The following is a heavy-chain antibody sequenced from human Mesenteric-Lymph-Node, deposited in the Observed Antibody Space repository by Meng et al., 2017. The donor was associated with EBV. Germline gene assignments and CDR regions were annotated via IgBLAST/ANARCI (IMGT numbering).Heavy chain of an antibody. Sequence: VNLGESGGGLVQAGGSLRLSCAASGFTFSSYWMHWVRQAPGKGLVWVSHINTYGSRTDYADSVKGRFTISRDNAKNTLSLQMNSLRAEDTAVYYCTSDLGGATDFWGQGTLVTVSS. CDR2: INTYGSRT. CDR1: GFTFSSYW. CDR3: TSDLGGATDF. V-gene: IGHV3-74*01. J-gene: IGHJ4*02. D-gene: IGHD1-26*01.